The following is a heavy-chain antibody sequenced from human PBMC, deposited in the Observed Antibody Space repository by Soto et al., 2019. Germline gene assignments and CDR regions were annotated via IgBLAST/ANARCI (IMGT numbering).Heavy chain of an antibody. CDR3: ASVGVDTVHYYYGMDV. Sequence: QVQLVQSGAEVKKPGSSVKVSCKASGGTFSSYAISWVRQAPGQGLEWMGGIIPIFGTANYAQKFQGRVTITADESKSTGDMELSRLRSEDTAVYYCASVGVDTVHYYYGMDVWGQGSTVTVSS. V-gene: IGHV1-69*01. CDR2: IIPIFGTA. CDR1: GGTFSSYA. J-gene: IGHJ6*02. D-gene: IGHD5-18*01.